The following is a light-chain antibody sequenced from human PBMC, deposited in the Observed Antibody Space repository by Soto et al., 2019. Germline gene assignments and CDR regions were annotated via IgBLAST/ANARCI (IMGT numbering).Light chain of an antibody. CDR3: ASWDHSLNVRA. V-gene: IGLV1-51*01. Sequence: QSVLTQPPSVSAAPGQKVTLSCSGTSNIGNNYISWYQQLPGTAPKLLIYENNKRPSGIPDRFSGSKSGTSATLGITGLQTGDEAVYYCASWDHSLNVRAFGGGTKLTVL. CDR2: ENN. CDR1: SNIGNNY. J-gene: IGLJ2*01.